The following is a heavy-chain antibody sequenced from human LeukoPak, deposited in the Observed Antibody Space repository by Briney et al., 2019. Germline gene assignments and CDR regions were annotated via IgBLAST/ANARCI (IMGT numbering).Heavy chain of an antibody. CDR2: IKQDGSEK. CDR3: ASNTKLLWTPILGGMDV. CDR1: GFTFSSYW. J-gene: IGHJ6*02. V-gene: IGHV3-7*01. Sequence: GESLKISCAASGFTFSSYWMSWVRQAPGKGLEWVANIKQDGSEKYYVDSVKGRFTISRDNAKNSLYLQMNSLRAEDTAVYYCASNTKLLWTPILGGMDVWGQGTTVTVSS. D-gene: IGHD3-10*01.